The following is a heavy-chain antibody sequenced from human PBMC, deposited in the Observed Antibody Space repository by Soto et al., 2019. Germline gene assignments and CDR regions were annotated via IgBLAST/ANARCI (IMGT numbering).Heavy chain of an antibody. CDR2: AYHSGST. D-gene: IGHD3-10*01. J-gene: IGHJ4*02. CDR1: GGFTSTNNW. CDR3: ARSPPSSYYGGSGTFDY. V-gene: IGHV4-4*02. Sequence: LRRTLSLTCAVSGGFTSTNNWWSWVRQPPGKGLEWIGDAYHSGSTEYNPSLKGRVSISVDKSKNQISLKLTSATAADTAVYYCARSPPSSYYGGSGTFDYWGQGTLVTVSS.